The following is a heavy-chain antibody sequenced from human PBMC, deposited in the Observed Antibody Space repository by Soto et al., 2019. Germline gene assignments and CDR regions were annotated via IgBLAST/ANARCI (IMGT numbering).Heavy chain of an antibody. D-gene: IGHD1-7*01. CDR1: GFTFSWYW. Sequence: QPGGSLRLSCAASGFTFSWYWMSWVRQAPGKGLEWVANIKQDGSEKYYVDSVKGRFTISRDNAKNSLYLQMNSLRAEDTAVYYCARGITGTDGVFDYWGQGTLVTVSS. CDR3: ARGITGTDGVFDY. CDR2: IKQDGSEK. V-gene: IGHV3-7*01. J-gene: IGHJ4*02.